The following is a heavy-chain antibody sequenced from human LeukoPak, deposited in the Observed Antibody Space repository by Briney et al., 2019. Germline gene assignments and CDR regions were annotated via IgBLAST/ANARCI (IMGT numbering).Heavy chain of an antibody. V-gene: IGHV1-8*01. J-gene: IGHJ4*02. CDR3: AQREAGFDY. Sequence: GASVKVSFTASGYTFTNNDINWVRQAPGQGLEWMGWMNPNSGNTGYGQKFQGRVTITRNTSISAAYMELSSLRSDDTAVYYCAQREAGFDYWGQGTLVTVSS. D-gene: IGHD6-25*01. CDR1: GYTFTNND. CDR2: MNPNSGNT.